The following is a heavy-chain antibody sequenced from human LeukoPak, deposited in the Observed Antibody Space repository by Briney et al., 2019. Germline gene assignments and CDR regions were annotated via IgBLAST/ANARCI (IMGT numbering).Heavy chain of an antibody. CDR3: ARDRGYYYYYMDV. CDR2: IYDSGST. Sequence: RASETLSLTCTVSGGSISSYYWSWIRQPPGKGLEWIGYIYDSGSTNYNPSLKSRVTISVDMSKNQFSLKLSSVTAADTAVYYCARDRGYYYYYMDVWGKGTTVTVSS. V-gene: IGHV4-59*01. D-gene: IGHD3-16*01. CDR1: GGSISSYY. J-gene: IGHJ6*03.